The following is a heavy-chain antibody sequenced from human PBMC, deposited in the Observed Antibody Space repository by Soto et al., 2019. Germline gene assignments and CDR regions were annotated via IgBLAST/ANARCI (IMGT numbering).Heavy chain of an antibody. CDR2: FRTSGDGGTT. CDR3: AKKVNSAPGSQYFDY. Sequence: GGSLKLSCAASGGTFSSYSMSWVRQAPGKGLEWVSGFRTSGDGGTTYYADSVKGRFTISRDNSKNMLFLQMNSLRAEDTAIYYCAKKVNSAPGSQYFDYWRQGTLVTVS. D-gene: IGHD3-10*01. CDR1: GGTFSSYS. J-gene: IGHJ4*02. V-gene: IGHV3-23*01.